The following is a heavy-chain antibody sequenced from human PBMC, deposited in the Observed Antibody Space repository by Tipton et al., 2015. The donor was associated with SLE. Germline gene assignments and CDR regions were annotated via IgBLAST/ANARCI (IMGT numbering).Heavy chain of an antibody. J-gene: IGHJ6*02. CDR2: IWYDGSNK. CDR3: LRSPNYYYGMDV. CDR1: GFTFSSYG. Sequence: FLRLSCAASGFTFSSYGMHWVRQAPGKGLEWVAVIWYDGSNKYYADSVKGRFTISRDNSKNTLYLQMNSLRAEDTAVYYCLRSPNYYYGMDVWGQGTTVTVSS. V-gene: IGHV3-33*08.